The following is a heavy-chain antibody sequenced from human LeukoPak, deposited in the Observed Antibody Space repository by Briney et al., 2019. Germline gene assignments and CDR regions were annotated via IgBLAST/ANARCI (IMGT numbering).Heavy chain of an antibody. CDR2: ISGSGGST. CDR3: AKGATLLWFGELDYFDY. Sequence: GGSLRLSCAASGFTFSSYAMSWVRQAPGKGLEWVSAISGSGGSTYYADSVKGRFTISRDNSKNTLYLQMNSLRAEDTAVYYCAKGATLLWFGELDYFDYWGQGTLVTVSS. D-gene: IGHD3-10*01. CDR1: GFTFSSYA. V-gene: IGHV3-23*01. J-gene: IGHJ4*02.